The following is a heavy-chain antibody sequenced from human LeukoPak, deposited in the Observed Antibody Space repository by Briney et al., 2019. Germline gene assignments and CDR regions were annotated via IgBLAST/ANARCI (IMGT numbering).Heavy chain of an antibody. V-gene: IGHV3-23*01. J-gene: IGHJ3*02. CDR3: AKDCTNGVCYALDI. Sequence: QPGGSLRLSCAASGFTFSNYGMSWVRQAPGKGLEWVSAISGSGGSTYYADSVKGRFPISRDNSKNTLYLQMNSLRAEYTAVYYCAKDCTNGVCYALDIWGQGTMVTVSS. D-gene: IGHD2-8*01. CDR1: GFTFSNYG. CDR2: ISGSGGST.